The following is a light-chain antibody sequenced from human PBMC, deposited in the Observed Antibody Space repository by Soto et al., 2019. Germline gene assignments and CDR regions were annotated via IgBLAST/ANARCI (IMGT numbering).Light chain of an antibody. V-gene: IGLV1-40*01. CDR1: SCNIGAGYD. CDR2: GNN. J-gene: IGLJ1*01. CDR3: QSYDSSLSGYV. Sequence: QSVLRQPPSVSGAPGQRVTISCTGSSCNIGAGYDVHWYQQLPGTAPKLLIYGNNNRPSGVPDRFSGPKSGTSASLAITGLQAEDEADYYCQSYDSSLSGYVFGTGTKVTVL.